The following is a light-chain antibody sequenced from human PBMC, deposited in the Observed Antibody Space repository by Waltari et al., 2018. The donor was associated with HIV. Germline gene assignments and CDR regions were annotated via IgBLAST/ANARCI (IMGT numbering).Light chain of an antibody. Sequence: EIVMTQSPATLSVSPGERVALSRRASQSVGSALAWYQQKPGQVPRLLIYGASTRATGVPARFSGSGSETEFTLTISSLQSEDFAVYYGQQYNKWPLTFGGGTKVEIK. CDR1: QSVGSA. V-gene: IGKV3-15*01. CDR3: QQYNKWPLT. CDR2: GAS. J-gene: IGKJ4*01.